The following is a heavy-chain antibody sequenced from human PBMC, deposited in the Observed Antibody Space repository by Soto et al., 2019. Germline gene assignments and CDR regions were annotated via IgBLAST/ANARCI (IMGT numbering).Heavy chain of an antibody. CDR3: ARSEYCTNGVCCFDY. CDR1: GGTFSSYA. CDR2: IIPIFGTA. J-gene: IGHJ4*02. V-gene: IGHV1-69*12. D-gene: IGHD2-8*01. Sequence: QVQLVQSGAEVKKPGSSVKVSCKASGGTFSSYAISWVRQAPGQGLEWMGGIIPIFGTANYAQKFQGRVTSTADESTSTAYMELSSLRSEDTAVYYGARSEYCTNGVCCFDYWGQGTLVTVSS.